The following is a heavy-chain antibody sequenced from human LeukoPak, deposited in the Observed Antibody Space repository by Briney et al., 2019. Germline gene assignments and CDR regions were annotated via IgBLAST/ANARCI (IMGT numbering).Heavy chain of an antibody. CDR3: AKDRRRRSYDAVDY. CDR2: IWYDGSNK. CDR1: GFTFSIYG. V-gene: IGHV3-33*06. D-gene: IGHD1-26*01. J-gene: IGHJ4*02. Sequence: GRSLRLSCAASGFTFSIYGMHWVRQAPGKGLEWVSVIWYDGSNKYYADSVKGRFTISRDNSKNTLYLEMNSLRAEDMAVYYCAKDRRRRSYDAVDYWGQGTQVTVSS.